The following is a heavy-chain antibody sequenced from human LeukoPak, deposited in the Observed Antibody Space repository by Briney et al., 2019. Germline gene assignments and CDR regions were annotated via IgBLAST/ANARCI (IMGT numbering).Heavy chain of an antibody. V-gene: IGHV3-33*01. J-gene: IGHJ2*01. CDR1: GFTFRSYG. CDR2: IWYDGTNP. CDR3: ARDRGAAKYIDL. D-gene: IGHD6-25*01. Sequence: GTSLRLSCAASGFTFRSYGMHWVRQAPDKGLEWVAIIWYDGTNPNYVGSVKGRFTMSRDNSKNMVYLQMNSLRVEDTAVYFCARDRGAAKYIDLWGRGTLVTVSS.